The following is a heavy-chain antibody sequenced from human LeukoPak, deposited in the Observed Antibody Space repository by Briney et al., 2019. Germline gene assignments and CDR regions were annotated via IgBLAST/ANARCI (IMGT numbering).Heavy chain of an antibody. V-gene: IGHV3-74*01. CDR3: ARDREALDYFDY. D-gene: IGHD1-26*01. Sequence: PGGSLRLSCAASGFTFSTYWMHWVRQTPGKGLVWVSRINTDGSSTSYADSVKGRFTISRDNAKNTLYLQTNSLRAEDTAVYYCARDREALDYFDYWGQGTLVTVSS. J-gene: IGHJ4*02. CDR2: INTDGSST. CDR1: GFTFSTYW.